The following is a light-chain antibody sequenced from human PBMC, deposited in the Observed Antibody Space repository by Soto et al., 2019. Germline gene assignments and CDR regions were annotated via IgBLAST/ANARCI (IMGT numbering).Light chain of an antibody. Sequence: DIQMTQSPATLSASVGDRVTITCRASQSISSWLAWYQQKPGKAPKLLIYKASSLESGVPSRFSGSGSGTEFTLTISSLQPDDFATYYCQQCDTYPWTFGPGTKVDIK. V-gene: IGKV1-5*03. CDR2: KAS. CDR3: QQCDTYPWT. CDR1: QSISSW. J-gene: IGKJ1*01.